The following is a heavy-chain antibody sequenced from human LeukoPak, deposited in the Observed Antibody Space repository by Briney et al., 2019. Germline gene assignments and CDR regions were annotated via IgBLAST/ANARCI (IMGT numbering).Heavy chain of an antibody. Sequence: GGSLSLSCAASGFTFSNAWMSWVRQAPGKGLEWVGRIKSKTDGGPTDYAAPVKGRFTISRDDSKNTLYLQMNSLKTEDTAVYYCTTGGGGSGRKYFDYWGQGTLVTVSS. CDR1: GFTFSNAW. J-gene: IGHJ4*02. CDR3: TTGGGGSGRKYFDY. V-gene: IGHV3-15*01. CDR2: IKSKTDGGPT. D-gene: IGHD3-10*01.